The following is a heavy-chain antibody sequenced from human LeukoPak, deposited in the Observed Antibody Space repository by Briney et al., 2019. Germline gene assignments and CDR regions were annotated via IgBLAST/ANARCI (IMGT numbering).Heavy chain of an antibody. CDR3: AKECDYSPGHKFDL. V-gene: IGHV3-23*01. J-gene: IGHJ4*02. CDR1: GFTFNNNL. CDR2: LFTGGGRT. Sequence: GGSLRLSCAASGFTFNNNLMSWDRQAPGKGLEWVSVLFTGGGRTLYADSVKGRFTISGDTSRTTLYLQMNGLRAEDTAVYYCAKECDYSPGHKFDLWGQGTLVTVSS. D-gene: IGHD3-10*01.